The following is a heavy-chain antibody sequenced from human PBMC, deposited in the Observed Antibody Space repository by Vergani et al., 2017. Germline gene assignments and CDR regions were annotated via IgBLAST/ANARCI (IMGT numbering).Heavy chain of an antibody. CDR3: ARDRNYYDSNTADAFDI. Sequence: EVQLVESGGGLVQPGRSLRLSCAASGFTFDDYAMHWVRQAPGKGLEWVSYISSSGSTIYYADSVKGRFTISRDNAKNSLYLQMNSLRAEDTAVYYCARDRNYYDSNTADAFDIWGQGTMVTVSS. J-gene: IGHJ3*02. CDR2: ISSSGSTI. CDR1: GFTFDDYA. V-gene: IGHV3-48*03. D-gene: IGHD3-22*01.